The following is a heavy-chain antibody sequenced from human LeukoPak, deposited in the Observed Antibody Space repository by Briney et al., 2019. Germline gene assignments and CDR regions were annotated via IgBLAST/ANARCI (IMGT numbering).Heavy chain of an antibody. Sequence: GGSLRLSCAASGFTFSSYSMNWVRQAPGKGLEWVSSIGSSSSYIYYADSVKGRFTISKDNAKNSLYLQMNSLRAEDTAVYYCAREGARLTLDYWGQGTLVTVSS. D-gene: IGHD3-16*01. CDR2: IGSSSSYI. J-gene: IGHJ4*02. V-gene: IGHV3-21*01. CDR1: GFTFSSYS. CDR3: AREGARLTLDY.